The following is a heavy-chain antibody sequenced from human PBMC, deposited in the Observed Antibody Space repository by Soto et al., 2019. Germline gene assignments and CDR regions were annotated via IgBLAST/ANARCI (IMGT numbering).Heavy chain of an antibody. CDR2: LSVGGDLT. CDR1: GFTFSTNS. Sequence: EVQVLESGGGLVQPGGSLRLSCAAFGFTFSTNSMAWVRQTPGKGLEWVSGLSVGGDLTFYLESVKGRFTISSDTSKNVLYLQMNSLSADVTGVYFCAKWDGYGDSWGQGTLVTVSS. J-gene: IGHJ5*01. D-gene: IGHD5-12*01. V-gene: IGHV3-23*01. CDR3: AKWDGYGDS.